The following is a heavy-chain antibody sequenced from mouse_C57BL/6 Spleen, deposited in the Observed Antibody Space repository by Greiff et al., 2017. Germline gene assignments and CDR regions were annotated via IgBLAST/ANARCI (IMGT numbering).Heavy chain of an antibody. V-gene: IGHV10-1*01. CDR2: IRSKSNNYAT. D-gene: IGHD2-4*01. J-gene: IGHJ4*01. Sequence: EVMLVESGGGLVQPKGSLKLSCAASGFSFNTYAMNWVRQAPGKGLEWVARIRSKSNNYATYYADSVKDRFTISRDDSESMLYLQMNNLKTEDPAMYYCVGRGISPAYAMDYWGQGTSVTVSS. CDR3: VGRGISPAYAMDY. CDR1: GFSFNTYA.